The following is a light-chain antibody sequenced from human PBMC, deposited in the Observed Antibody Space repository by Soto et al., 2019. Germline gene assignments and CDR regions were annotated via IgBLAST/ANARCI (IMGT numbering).Light chain of an antibody. Sequence: EIVMTQSPATLSMSLGERATLSFRASQSVSSSYLAWYQQKPGQAPRLLIYDTSIRATGIPARFSGSGSGTDFTLTISSLEPEDFAVYYCQQRNSWPPTFTFGQGTRLEIK. CDR2: DTS. CDR1: QSVSSSY. J-gene: IGKJ5*01. V-gene: IGKV3D-20*02. CDR3: QQRNSWPPTFT.